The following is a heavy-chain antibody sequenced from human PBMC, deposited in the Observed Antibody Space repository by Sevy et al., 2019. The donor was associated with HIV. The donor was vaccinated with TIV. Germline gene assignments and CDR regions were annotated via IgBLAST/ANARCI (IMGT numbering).Heavy chain of an antibody. CDR1: GFVFSSYT. D-gene: IGHD3-10*01. CDR3: ARDMANGSGSIVYDY. CDR2: ISSSSRYI. J-gene: IGHJ4*02. V-gene: IGHV3-21*01. Sequence: GGSLRLSCAASGFVFSSYTMNWVRQSPGKGLEWVSSISSSSRYIFYADSVKGRFTISRDNARNSLYLQMNSLRAEDTAVYYCARDMANGSGSIVYDYWGQGTLVTVSS.